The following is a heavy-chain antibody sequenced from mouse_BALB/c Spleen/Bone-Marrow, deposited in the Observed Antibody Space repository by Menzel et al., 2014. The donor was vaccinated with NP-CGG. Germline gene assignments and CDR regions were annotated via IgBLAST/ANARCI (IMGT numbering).Heavy chain of an antibody. CDR3: ARRLRSAMDY. Sequence: EVQRVESGAELVKPGASVKLSCTASGFNIKDTYIHWVKQRPEQGLEWIGRIDPANGNTKYDPKFQGKATITADTSSNTAYLQLSSLTSEDTAVYYCARRLRSAMDYWGQGTSDTVSS. CDR1: GFNIKDTY. J-gene: IGHJ4*01. V-gene: IGHV14-3*02. CDR2: IDPANGNT. D-gene: IGHD1-1*01.